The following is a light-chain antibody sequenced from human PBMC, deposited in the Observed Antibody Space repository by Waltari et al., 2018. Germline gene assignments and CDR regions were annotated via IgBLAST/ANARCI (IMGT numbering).Light chain of an antibody. J-gene: IGLJ2*01. Sequence: SYELTQPPSVSVSPGQKASIPCSGDKLGEKYACWYQQKPGQAPVLVIYQDNKRPSGIPERFSGSNSGNTATLTIRGTQAMDEADYYCQAWDSSTAIFGGGTKLTVL. V-gene: IGLV3-1*01. CDR3: QAWDSSTAI. CDR1: KLGEKY. CDR2: QDN.